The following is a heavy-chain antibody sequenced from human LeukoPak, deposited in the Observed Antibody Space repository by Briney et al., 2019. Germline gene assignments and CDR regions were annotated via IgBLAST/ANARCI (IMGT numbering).Heavy chain of an antibody. Sequence: GGSLRLSCAASGFTFSSYWMSWVRQAPGKGLEWVANIRQDGSTMSYVDSVRGRFTISRDNAKNSLYLQMSSLGADDTAVYYCVRDRGFGANDYWGQGTLVTVSS. J-gene: IGHJ4*02. D-gene: IGHD3-10*01. V-gene: IGHV3-7*01. CDR3: VRDRGFGANDY. CDR1: GFTFSSYW. CDR2: IRQDGSTM.